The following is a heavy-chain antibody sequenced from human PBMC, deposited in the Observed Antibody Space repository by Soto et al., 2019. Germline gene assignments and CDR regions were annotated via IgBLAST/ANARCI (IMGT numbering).Heavy chain of an antibody. V-gene: IGHV4-34*01. J-gene: IGHJ5*02. CDR3: TRGPPRVQWFDP. Sequence: PSETLSLTCAVYCGSFSGHYWSWIRQPPGKGLEWIGEINHSGGTSYNPSLKSRVTISVDTSKSQFSLKLTSVTAADRAVYYCTRGPPRVQWFDPWGLGTLVTVSS. CDR1: CGSFSGHY. CDR2: INHSGGT.